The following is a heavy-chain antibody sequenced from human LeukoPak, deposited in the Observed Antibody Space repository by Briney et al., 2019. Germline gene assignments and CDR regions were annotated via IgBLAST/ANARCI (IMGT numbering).Heavy chain of an antibody. CDR1: GGSISSGGYY. CDR2: IYYSGST. V-gene: IGHV4-31*03. J-gene: IGHJ6*03. Sequence: SETLSLTCTVSGGSISSGGYYWSWIRQHPGKGLEWIGYIYYSGSTYYNPSLKSRVTISVDTSKNQFSLKLSSVTAADTAVYYCARGKVELRDYYYYMDVWGKGTTVTVSS. D-gene: IGHD1-7*01. CDR3: ARGKVELRDYYYYMDV.